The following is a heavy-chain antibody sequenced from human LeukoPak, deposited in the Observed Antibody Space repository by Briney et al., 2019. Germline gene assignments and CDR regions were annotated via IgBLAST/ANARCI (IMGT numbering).Heavy chain of an antibody. J-gene: IGHJ4*02. CDR3: AKGFSYAYDY. D-gene: IGHD3-16*01. CDR2: IIGRGDRT. Sequence: GGPLRLSCAASGFTFSNYVMNWVRQAPGKGLEWVSHIIGRGDRTYYADSVKGRFTISRDNSKNTLFLQMNSLGAEDTAVYYCAKGFSYAYDYWGQGTLVTVSS. V-gene: IGHV3-23*01. CDR1: GFTFSNYV.